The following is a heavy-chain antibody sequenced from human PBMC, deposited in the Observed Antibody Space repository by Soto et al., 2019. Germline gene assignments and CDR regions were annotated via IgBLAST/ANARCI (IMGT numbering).Heavy chain of an antibody. Sequence: QVQLVESGGGVVQPGRSLRLSCAASGFTFSSYAMHWVRQAPGKGLEWVAVISYDGSNKYYADSVKGRFTISRDNSKNTLYLQMNSLRAEDTAVYYCARDHSGYDSVGQYGMDVW. CDR3: ARDHSGYDSVGQYGMDV. J-gene: IGHJ6*01. CDR2: ISYDGSNK. CDR1: GFTFSSYA. D-gene: IGHD5-12*01. V-gene: IGHV3-30-3*01.